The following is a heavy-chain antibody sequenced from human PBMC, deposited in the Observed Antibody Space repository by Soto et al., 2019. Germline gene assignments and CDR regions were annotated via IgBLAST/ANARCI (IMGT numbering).Heavy chain of an antibody. CDR2: IYYSGST. J-gene: IGHJ5*02. D-gene: IGHD3-22*01. CDR1: RGSISSGGYY. CDR3: ARGPPLYYYDSSGLYGFDP. V-gene: IGHV4-31*02. Sequence: SETLSLTWTVSRGSISSGGYYWSWIRQHPVKGLEWIGYIYYSGSTYYNPSLTSRATISVDTSKSQFSLKLSSVTAADTAVYYCARGPPLYYYDSSGLYGFDPWGQGTLVTVSS.